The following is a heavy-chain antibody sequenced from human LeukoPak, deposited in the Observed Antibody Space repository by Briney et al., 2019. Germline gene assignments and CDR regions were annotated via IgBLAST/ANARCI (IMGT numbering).Heavy chain of an antibody. V-gene: IGHV4-4*09. Sequence: SSETLSLTCTVSGGSVSSYYWSWIRQPPGKGLEWIGYVYNSDNTKYTSSLESRVTISVDTSKNQFFLKLSSVTAADTAVYYCARFHSGPSGWYVLWYFDLWGRGTLVTVSS. D-gene: IGHD6-19*01. CDR3: ARFHSGPSGWYVLWYFDL. J-gene: IGHJ2*01. CDR1: GGSVSSYY. CDR2: VYNSDNT.